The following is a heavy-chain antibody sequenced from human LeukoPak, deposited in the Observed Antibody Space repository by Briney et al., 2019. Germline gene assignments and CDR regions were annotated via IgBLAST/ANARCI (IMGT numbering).Heavy chain of an antibody. CDR2: ISAYNGNT. CDR1: GYTFTSYG. Sequence: ASVKVSCKASGYTFTSYGISWVRQAPGQGLEWMGWISAYNGNTNYAQKLQGRVTMTTDTSTSTAYMELRSLRSDDTAVYYCARLTTDDYYYYYMDVWGKGTTVTISS. J-gene: IGHJ6*03. V-gene: IGHV1-18*01. CDR3: ARLTTDDYYYYYMDV. D-gene: IGHD4-11*01.